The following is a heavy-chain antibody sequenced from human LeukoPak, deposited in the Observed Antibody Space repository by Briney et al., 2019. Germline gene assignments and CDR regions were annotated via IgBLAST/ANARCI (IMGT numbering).Heavy chain of an antibody. Sequence: PGGSLRLSCAASGFTVSSNYMSWVRQAPGKGLEWVSVIYSGGSTYYADSVKGRFTISRDNSKNTLYLQMNSLRAEDAAVYYCARVGCSGGSCYGEDYWGQGTLVTVSS. CDR1: GFTVSSNY. V-gene: IGHV3-53*01. D-gene: IGHD2-15*01. J-gene: IGHJ4*02. CDR3: ARVGCSGGSCYGEDY. CDR2: IYSGGST.